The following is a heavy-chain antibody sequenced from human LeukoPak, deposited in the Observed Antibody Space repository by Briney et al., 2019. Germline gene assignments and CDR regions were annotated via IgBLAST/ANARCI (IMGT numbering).Heavy chain of an antibody. CDR3: ARGRSSTSLNYYYYYMDV. Sequence: SETLSLTCTVAGRSISNYYGSWVRQPPGKGLEWIGYIYYSGSTNYNPSLKSRVTISVDTSKNQFSLKLSSVTAADTAVYYCARGRSSTSLNYYYYYMDVWGKGTTVTVSS. J-gene: IGHJ6*03. CDR1: GRSISNYY. V-gene: IGHV4-59*01. D-gene: IGHD2-2*01. CDR2: IYYSGST.